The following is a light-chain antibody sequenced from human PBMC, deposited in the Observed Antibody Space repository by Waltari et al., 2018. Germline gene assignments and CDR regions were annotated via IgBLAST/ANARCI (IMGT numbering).Light chain of an antibody. V-gene: IGKV3-15*01. Sequence: DIVLTQSPATLSLSPGERATLSCRASQYINMNLAWYQQKPGQAPRLLFYGASTRESGVPARFSGSGSGTEFTLTISSLQSEDFGLYYCQQYNDWPPWTFGQGTKV. CDR1: QYINMN. J-gene: IGKJ1*01. CDR3: QQYNDWPPWT. CDR2: GAS.